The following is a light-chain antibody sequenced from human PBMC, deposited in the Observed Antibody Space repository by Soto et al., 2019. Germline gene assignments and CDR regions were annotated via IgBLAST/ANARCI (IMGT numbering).Light chain of an antibody. J-gene: IGLJ1*01. CDR3: ASFRSGTILV. CDR2: EVT. CDR1: RSDIGDSNF. Sequence: QSALTQPASVSGSPGQSVTISCTGPRSDIGDSNFISWYQHSPGKAPRLLIYEVTNRPSGVAKRFSGSQAGNTASLTISGLLDDDEADYFCASFRSGTILVFGTGTKLTVL. V-gene: IGLV2-14*01.